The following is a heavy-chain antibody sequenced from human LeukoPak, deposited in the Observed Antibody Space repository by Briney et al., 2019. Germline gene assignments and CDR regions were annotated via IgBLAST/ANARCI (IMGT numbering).Heavy chain of an antibody. CDR1: GFTFSSYA. J-gene: IGHJ1*01. Sequence: GRSLRLSCAASGFTFSSYAMHWVRQAPGKGLEWVAVISYDGSNKYYADSVKGRFTISRDNSKNTLYLQMNSLRAEDTAVYYCARSSGYTPYYYGSGSYYNPLPVYFQHWGQGTLAAV. D-gene: IGHD3-10*01. CDR3: ARSSGYTPYYYGSGSYYNPLPVYFQH. CDR2: ISYDGSNK. V-gene: IGHV3-30-3*01.